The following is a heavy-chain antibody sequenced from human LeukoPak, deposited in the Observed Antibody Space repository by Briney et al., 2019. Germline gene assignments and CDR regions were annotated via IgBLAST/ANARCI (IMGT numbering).Heavy chain of an antibody. J-gene: IGHJ4*02. V-gene: IGHV3-23*01. CDR3: AKVYATGTTLVVRNQYLDC. CDR1: GFTFNIYA. Sequence: GGSLRLSCAASGFTFNIYAMTWVRQAPGKGLEWVSGIGGSGDTTYYADSVKGRFTISRDNSKNTLYVQMHSLRAEDTAIYYCAKVYATGTTLVVRNQYLDCWGQGTLVTVSS. CDR2: IGGSGDTT. D-gene: IGHD1-1*01.